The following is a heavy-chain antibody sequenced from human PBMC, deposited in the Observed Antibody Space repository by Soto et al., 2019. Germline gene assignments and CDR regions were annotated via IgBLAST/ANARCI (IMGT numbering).Heavy chain of an antibody. CDR3: ALLGRSGSGRPYYYGMDV. CDR1: GLTFSYFA. Sequence: EVQLLESGGGLVQPGGSLRLSCAVSGLTFSYFAMSWARQAPGKGLEWVSAISGSGGITYYADSVKGRFTISRDNSKNTLFLQMNSLRAEDTAVYYCALLGRSGSGRPYYYGMDVWGQGTTVTVSS. D-gene: IGHD3-10*01. CDR2: ISGSGGIT. J-gene: IGHJ6*02. V-gene: IGHV3-23*01.